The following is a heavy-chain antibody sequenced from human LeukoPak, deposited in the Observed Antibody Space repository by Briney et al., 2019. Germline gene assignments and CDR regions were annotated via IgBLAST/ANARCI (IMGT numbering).Heavy chain of an antibody. V-gene: IGHV3-30*18. D-gene: IGHD1-20*01. J-gene: IGHJ6*02. CDR2: ISYDGSNK. CDR1: GFTFSTYG. Sequence: GESLKISCAASGFTFSTYGVHWVRQAPGKGLEWVAVISYDGSNKYYADSVKGRFTISRDNSKNTLYLQMNSLRAEDAAVYHCAKALLTGTYYYYAMDVWGQGTTVTVSS. CDR3: AKALLTGTYYYYAMDV.